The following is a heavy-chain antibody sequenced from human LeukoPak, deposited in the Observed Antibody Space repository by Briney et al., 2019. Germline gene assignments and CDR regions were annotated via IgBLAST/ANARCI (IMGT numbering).Heavy chain of an antibody. CDR1: GFTFSEYY. CDR2: ISPTSSYT. CDR3: ARGHYGMDV. Sequence: GGSLRLSCAASGFTFSEYYMSGIRQAPGKGLEWVSYISPTSSYTNYADSVKGRFTISRDNAENSLYLQMNSLRAEDTAVYYCARGHYGMDVWGQGTTVTVSS. V-gene: IGHV3-11*06. J-gene: IGHJ6*02.